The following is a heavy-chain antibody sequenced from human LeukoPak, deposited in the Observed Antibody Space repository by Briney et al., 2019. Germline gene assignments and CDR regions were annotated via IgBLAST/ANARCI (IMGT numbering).Heavy chain of an antibody. Sequence: PSETLSLTCTVSGGSISSYYWSWIRQPPGKGLEYIGYIHNSGRTNYNPSLNSRVTISVDTSKNQFSLRLSSVTAADTAVYYCARRSDSSWNFDFWGQGMLVTVSS. CDR1: GGSISSYY. V-gene: IGHV4-59*08. D-gene: IGHD6-13*01. CDR2: IHNSGRT. CDR3: ARRSDSSWNFDF. J-gene: IGHJ4*02.